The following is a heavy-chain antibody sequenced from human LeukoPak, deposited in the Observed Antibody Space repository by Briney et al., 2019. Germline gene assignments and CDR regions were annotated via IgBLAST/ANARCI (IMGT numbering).Heavy chain of an antibody. CDR1: GFTFSSYG. CDR2: ISYDGSNK. CDR3: AKADSGSSYFDY. V-gene: IGHV3-30*18. J-gene: IGHJ4*02. Sequence: PGGSLRLSCAASGFTFSSYGMHWVRQAPGKGLEWVAVISYDGSNKYYADSVKGRFTISRDNSKNTLYLQMNSLRAEDMAVYYCAKADSGSSYFDYWGQGTLVTVSS. D-gene: IGHD1-26*01.